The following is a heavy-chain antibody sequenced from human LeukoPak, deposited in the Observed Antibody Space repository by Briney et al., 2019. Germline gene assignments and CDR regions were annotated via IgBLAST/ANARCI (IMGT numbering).Heavy chain of an antibody. J-gene: IGHJ5*02. D-gene: IGHD2-8*01. V-gene: IGHV4-39*01. CDR2: VYYSGST. Sequence: SETLSLTRTVSSGSIGSSSNYWGWIRQAPGKGLEWIGNVYYSGSTFYNPSLKSRVTISVDTSKNQFYLKLRSVTAADTAIYYCARASFNVVFGNWFDPWGQGTLVTVSS. CDR1: SGSIGSSSNY. CDR3: ARASFNVVFGNWFDP.